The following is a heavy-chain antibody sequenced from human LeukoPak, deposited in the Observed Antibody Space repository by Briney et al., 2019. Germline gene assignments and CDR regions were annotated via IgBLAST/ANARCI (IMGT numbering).Heavy chain of an antibody. Sequence: GGSLRLSCAASGFTFSSYSMNWVRQAPGKGLEWVSSISSSSSYIYYADSVKGRFTISRDNAKNSLYLQMNSLRAEDTAVYYCARDGDYCSSTSCYFDYWGQGTLVTVSS. CDR1: GFTFSSYS. V-gene: IGHV3-21*01. D-gene: IGHD2-2*01. J-gene: IGHJ4*02. CDR3: ARDGDYCSSTSCYFDY. CDR2: ISSSSSYI.